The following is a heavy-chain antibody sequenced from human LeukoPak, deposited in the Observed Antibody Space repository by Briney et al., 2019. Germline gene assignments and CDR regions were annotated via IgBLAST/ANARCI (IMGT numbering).Heavy chain of an antibody. V-gene: IGHV1-2*02. CDR1: RYTFTGYY. J-gene: IGHJ5*02. CDR2: INPNSGGT. CDR3: ARDGGYCSSTSCYRSWFDP. Sequence: ASVKVSCKASRYTFTGYYMHWVRQAPGQGLEWMGWINPNSGGTNYAQKFQGRVTMTRDTSISTAYMELSRLRSDDTAVYYCARDGGYCSSTSCYRSWFDPWGQGTLVTVSS. D-gene: IGHD2-2*01.